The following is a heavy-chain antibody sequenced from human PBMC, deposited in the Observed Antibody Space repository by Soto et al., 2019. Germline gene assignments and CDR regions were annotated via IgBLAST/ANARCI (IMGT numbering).Heavy chain of an antibody. V-gene: IGHV4-30-2*01. D-gene: IGHD6-6*01. CDR2: IYHSGST. Sequence: QLQLQESGSGLVKPSQTLSLTCAVSGGSVSSGGYSWIWIRQPPGKGLEWIGYIYHSGSTYYNPSLKSRVTISVDRSKNQFSLKLSSVTAADTAVYYCARYSIAARQGIDYWGQGTLVTVSS. J-gene: IGHJ4*02. CDR1: GGSVSSGGYS. CDR3: ARYSIAARQGIDY.